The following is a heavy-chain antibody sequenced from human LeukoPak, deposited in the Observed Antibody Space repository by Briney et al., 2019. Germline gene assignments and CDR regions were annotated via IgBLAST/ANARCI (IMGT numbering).Heavy chain of an antibody. CDR2: IYYSGNT. V-gene: IGHV4-39*07. D-gene: IGHD5-18*01. CDR3: ARDRGLHRGYSYGYSERYFDY. CDR1: GGSVSSSSYF. J-gene: IGHJ4*02. Sequence: KASETLSLTCTVSGGSVSSSSYFWGWIRQPPGKGLEWIGTIYYSGNTYYTPSLKSRVTISVDTSKNQFSLKLTSVTAADTAVYYCARDRGLHRGYSYGYSERYFDYWGQGTLVTVSS.